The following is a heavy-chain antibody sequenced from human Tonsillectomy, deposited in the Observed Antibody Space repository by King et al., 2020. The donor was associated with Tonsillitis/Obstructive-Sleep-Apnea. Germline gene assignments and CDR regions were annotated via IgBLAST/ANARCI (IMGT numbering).Heavy chain of an antibody. D-gene: IGHD5-18*01. J-gene: IGHJ4*02. CDR2: IYYSGST. V-gene: IGHV4-59*01. CDR1: GGSISSYY. Sequence: QLQESGPGLVKPSETLSLTCTVSGGSISSYYWNWIRQPPGKGLEWIAYIYYSGSTNYNPSLKSRVTISADTSKNQFSLKLSSVTAADTAVFFCARGRGYPYDHCFDSWGQGTLVTVSS. CDR3: ARGRGYPYDHCFDS.